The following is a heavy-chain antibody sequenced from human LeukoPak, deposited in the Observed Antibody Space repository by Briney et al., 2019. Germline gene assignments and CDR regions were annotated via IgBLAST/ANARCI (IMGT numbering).Heavy chain of an antibody. CDR2: ISSSSSYI. V-gene: IGHV3-21*01. CDR3: ARDRYCSGGSCYFWFDP. J-gene: IGHJ5*02. Sequence: GRSLRLSCAASGFTFSSYGMHWVRQAPGKGLEWVSSISSSSSYIYYADSVKGRFTISRDNAKNSLYLQMNSLRAEDTAVYYCARDRYCSGGSCYFWFDPWGQGTLVTVSS. D-gene: IGHD2-15*01. CDR1: GFTFSSYG.